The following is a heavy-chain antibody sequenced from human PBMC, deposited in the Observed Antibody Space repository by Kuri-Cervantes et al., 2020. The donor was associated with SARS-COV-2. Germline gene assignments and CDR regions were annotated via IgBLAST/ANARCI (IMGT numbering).Heavy chain of an antibody. J-gene: IGHJ4*02. D-gene: IGHD4-11*01. CDR3: AGDSMTTRDFDY. V-gene: IGHV3-74*01. CDR2: LTNDGSDA. Sequence: GESLKISCVASGFTFSSYWMHWVRQAPGKGLVWVSRLTNDGSDAIFADSVKGRFTISRDNAKNMLYLYMNSLRADDTAVYYSAGDSMTTRDFDYWGQGTLVTVSS. CDR1: GFTFSSYW.